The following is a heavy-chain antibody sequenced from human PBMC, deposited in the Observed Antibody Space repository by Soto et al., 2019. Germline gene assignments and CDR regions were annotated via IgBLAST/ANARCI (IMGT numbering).Heavy chain of an antibody. CDR3: ARAEYNRASFAY. J-gene: IGHJ4*02. D-gene: IGHD1-20*01. Sequence: SQTLSLTCAISGDSVSSNSAAWHWIRQSPSRGLEWLGRTYYRSKWYNDYAVSVKSRITINPDTSKNQFSLQLSSVTPEDTAVYYCARAEYNRASFAYWGQGTLVTVSS. CDR2: TYYRSKWYN. V-gene: IGHV6-1*01. CDR1: GDSVSSNSAA.